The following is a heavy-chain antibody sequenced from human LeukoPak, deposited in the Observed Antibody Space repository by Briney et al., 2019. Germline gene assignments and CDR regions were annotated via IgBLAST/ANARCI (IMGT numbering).Heavy chain of an antibody. V-gene: IGHV3-7*03. CDR3: VKGGRQYLEF. CDR1: GFPFNRQT. CDR2: MKEDGTEI. D-gene: IGHD2-15*01. Sequence: GGSLRLSCAASGFPFNRQTMSWVRQAPGKGLEWVAKMKEDGTEIAYVDSVKGRFTISRGNAENSLYLEMKNLRAEDTAVYYCVKGGRQYLEFWGQGTLVTVSS. J-gene: IGHJ4*02.